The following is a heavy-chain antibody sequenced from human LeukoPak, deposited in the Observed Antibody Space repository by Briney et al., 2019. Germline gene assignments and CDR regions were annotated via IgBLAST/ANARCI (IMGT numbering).Heavy chain of an antibody. CDR1: GFTFSSTW. Sequence: GGSLRLSCTASGFTFSSTWMHWVRQAPGKGLVWVSRINSDGSSTIYADSVKGRFTISRDNSKNTLYVQMNSLRADDTAVYYCAGGPRITSPQEYYDSTGFYPASYWGQGTLVTVSS. CDR3: AGGPRITSPQEYYDSTGFYPASY. CDR2: INSDGSST. D-gene: IGHD3-22*01. J-gene: IGHJ4*02. V-gene: IGHV3-74*01.